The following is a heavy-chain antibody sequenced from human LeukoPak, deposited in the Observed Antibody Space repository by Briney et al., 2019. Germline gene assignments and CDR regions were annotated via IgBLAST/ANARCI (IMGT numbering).Heavy chain of an antibody. CDR1: GLIYSYYQ. D-gene: IGHD6-19*01. CDR3: ARQRIAVTVGGDFDY. J-gene: IGHJ4*02. V-gene: IGHV3-48*03. Sequence: GGPLTLSCGVWGLIYSYYQEKGRPEAREEGVEGVAYIINGGSIIYYGDSVKGRFTTSRDNAKNSLHLQMNSLRAEDTAVYYCARQRIAVTVGGDFDYWGQGTLVTVSS. CDR2: IINGGSII.